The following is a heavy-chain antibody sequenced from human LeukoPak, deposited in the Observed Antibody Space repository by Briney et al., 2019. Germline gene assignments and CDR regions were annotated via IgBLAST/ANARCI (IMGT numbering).Heavy chain of an antibody. Sequence: PGGSLRLSCAASGFTFSSYSMNWVRQAPGMGLEWVSSISSSSSYIYYADSLKGRFTISRDNAKNSLYLQMNSLRAEDTAVYYCARAPRGYFDYWGQGTLVTVSS. CDR1: GFTFSSYS. D-gene: IGHD3-10*01. CDR3: ARAPRGYFDY. CDR2: ISSSSSYI. V-gene: IGHV3-21*01. J-gene: IGHJ4*02.